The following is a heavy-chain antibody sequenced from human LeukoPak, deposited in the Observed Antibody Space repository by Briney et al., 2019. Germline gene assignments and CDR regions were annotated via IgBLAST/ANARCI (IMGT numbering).Heavy chain of an antibody. D-gene: IGHD3-10*01. CDR3: AKGWFGESIWDSYYYMDV. CDR1: GFTFSSYG. Sequence: GGSLRLSCAASGFTFSSYGMSWVRQAPGKGLEWVSAISGSGGSTYYADSVKGRFTISRDNSKNRLYLQMNSLRAEDTAVYYCAKGWFGESIWDSYYYMDVWGKGTTVTISS. CDR2: ISGSGGST. V-gene: IGHV3-23*01. J-gene: IGHJ6*03.